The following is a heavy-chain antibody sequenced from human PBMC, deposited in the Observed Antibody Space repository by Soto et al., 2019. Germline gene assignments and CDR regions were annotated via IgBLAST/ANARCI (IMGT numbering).Heavy chain of an antibody. CDR2: IYYSGST. Sequence: SETLSLTCTVTGDSISSRSYYWGWIRQPPGKGLEWIGSIYYSGSTYNNPSLRSRVSMSIYTSKDQFSLKLKSVTAADTALYFCARQRTSVVTQAYFDVLGPGSLVTGSS. D-gene: IGHD2-21*02. J-gene: IGHJ4*02. V-gene: IGHV4-39*01. CDR1: GDSISSRSYY. CDR3: ARQRTSVVTQAYFDV.